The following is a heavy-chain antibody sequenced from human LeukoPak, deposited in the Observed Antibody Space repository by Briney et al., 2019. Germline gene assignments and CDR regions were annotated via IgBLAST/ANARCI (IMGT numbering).Heavy chain of an antibody. J-gene: IGHJ3*02. D-gene: IGHD1-26*01. Sequence: ASGKVSCKASGYTFTCYYMHWVRQAPGQGHEWMGWIKPNSGGTNYAQKFQGRVTMTRDTSISTAYMELSRLRSDDTAVYYCAREGGSYYLDAFGIWGQGTMVTVSS. CDR2: IKPNSGGT. V-gene: IGHV1-2*02. CDR3: AREGGSYYLDAFGI. CDR1: GYTFTCYY.